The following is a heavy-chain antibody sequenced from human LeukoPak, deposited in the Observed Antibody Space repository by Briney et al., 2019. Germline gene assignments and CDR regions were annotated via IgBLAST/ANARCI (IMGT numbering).Heavy chain of an antibody. CDR2: IIPIFGTA. CDR3: ARDRYYYDSSGYYYAIRYFDL. J-gene: IGHJ2*01. V-gene: IGHV1-69*13. D-gene: IGHD3-22*01. Sequence: SVKVSCKASGGTFSSYAISWVRQAPGQGLEWMGGIIPIFGTANYAQEFQGRVTITADESTSTAYMELSSLRSEDTAVYYCARDRYYYDSSGYYYAIRYFDLWGRGTLVTVSS. CDR1: GGTFSSYA.